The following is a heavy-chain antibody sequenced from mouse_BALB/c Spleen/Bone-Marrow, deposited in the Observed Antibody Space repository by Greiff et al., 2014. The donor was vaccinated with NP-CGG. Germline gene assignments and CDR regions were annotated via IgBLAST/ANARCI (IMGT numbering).Heavy chain of an antibody. CDR1: GFNIKDYY. CDR3: NARGDYGFDYFDY. V-gene: IGHV14-4*02. J-gene: IGHJ2*01. CDR2: IDPENGDT. D-gene: IGHD1-2*01. Sequence: VQLQQSGAELVRSGASVKLSCTASGFNIKDYYMHWVKQKPEQGLEWIGWIDPENGDTEYAPKFQGKATMTADTSSNTAYLQLSRPTSGDTAVYYCNARGDYGFDYFDYWGQGTTLTVSS.